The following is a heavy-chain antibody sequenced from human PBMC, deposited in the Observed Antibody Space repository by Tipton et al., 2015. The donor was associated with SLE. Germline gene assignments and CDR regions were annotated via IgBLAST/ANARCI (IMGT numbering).Heavy chain of an antibody. D-gene: IGHD3-9*01. CDR2: IYYSGYT. J-gene: IGHJ2*01. V-gene: IGHV4-59*08. Sequence: LRLSCTVSGGSISNYYWSWLRQPPGKGLEWIGYIYYSGYTNYNPSLKSRVTISVDTSKNQFSLKLRSVTAADTAVYYCARQSDYTGFAHWYFDLWGRGTLVTVSS. CDR3: ARQSDYTGFAHWYFDL. CDR1: GGSISNYY.